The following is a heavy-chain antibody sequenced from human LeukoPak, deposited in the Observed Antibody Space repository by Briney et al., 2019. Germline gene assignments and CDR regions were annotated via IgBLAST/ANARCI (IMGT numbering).Heavy chain of an antibody. CDR2: IYYSGST. V-gene: IGHV4-39*07. CDR3: ARDPEYSSSYRYYYYMDV. J-gene: IGHJ6*03. Sequence: SGTLSLTCTVSGGSISSSSYYWGWIRQPPGKGLEWIGSIYYSGSTNYNPSLKSRVTMSVDTSKNQFSLKLSSVTAADTAVYYCARDPEYSSSYRYYYYMDVWGKGTTVTVSS. D-gene: IGHD6-6*01. CDR1: GGSISSSSYY.